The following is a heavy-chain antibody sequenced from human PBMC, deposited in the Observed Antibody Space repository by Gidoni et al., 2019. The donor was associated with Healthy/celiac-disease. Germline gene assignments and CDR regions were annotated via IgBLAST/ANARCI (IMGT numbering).Heavy chain of an antibody. CDR2: IYHRGST. Sequence: QVQLQESGPGLATPSGTLCLTCAVSGCSIGSSNWWSWVRQPPGKGLELSGEIYHRGSTNYNPFRSRRVTISVDKSKIQFSLKLRCVTAADTAVYYCARRYCSSTSCYEDYWGQGTLVTVSS. CDR1: GCSIGSSNW. V-gene: IGHV4-4*02. CDR3: ARRYCSSTSCYEDY. D-gene: IGHD2-2*01. J-gene: IGHJ4*02.